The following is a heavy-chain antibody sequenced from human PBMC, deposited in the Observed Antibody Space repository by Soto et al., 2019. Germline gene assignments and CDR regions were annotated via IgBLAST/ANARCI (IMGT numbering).Heavy chain of an antibody. CDR3: GRPPATGVSYFHGMDV. CDR1: GFTFSSFE. V-gene: IGHV3-48*03. Sequence: DVQLVESGGGLVQPGGSLRLSCAASGFTFSSFEMNWVRQAPGKGLEWLSYISSTGRTIHYADSVKGRFTIARDNVNNSLSLQINSLRVEDTAVYYWGRPPATGVSYFHGMDVWGQGTTVTVSS. J-gene: IGHJ6*02. CDR2: ISSTGRTI. D-gene: IGHD1-26*01.